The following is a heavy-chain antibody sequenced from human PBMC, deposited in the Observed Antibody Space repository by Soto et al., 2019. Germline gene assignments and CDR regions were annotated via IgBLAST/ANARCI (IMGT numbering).Heavy chain of an antibody. CDR1: GYSFPTNW. CDR3: ARHPYHSSGYYVNYYYGIDV. CDR2: IDPSDSYT. V-gene: IGHV5-10-1*01. D-gene: IGHD3-22*01. Sequence: GESLNFCCKGPGYSFPTNWIPCVRQMPGKGLVLMARIDPSDSYTNYSPSFQGHVTISADKSNSTAYLQWSSLKASDTAMYYCARHPYHSSGYYVNYYYGIDVWGQGTTVTVSS. J-gene: IGHJ6*02.